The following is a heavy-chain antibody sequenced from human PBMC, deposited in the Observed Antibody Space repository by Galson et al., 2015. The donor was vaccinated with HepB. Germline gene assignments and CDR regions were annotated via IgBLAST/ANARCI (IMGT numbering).Heavy chain of an antibody. Sequence: LTCTVSGASISFYFWSWIRQPPGKGLEWLGDTHYRGDSNYHPSLKRRATISLDTSQNQLSLNLSSVTAADTAVYHRARGRLVRGDSDYWGQGTRVTVSS. CDR3: ARGRLVRGDSDY. D-gene: IGHD3-10*02. CDR1: GASISFYF. CDR2: THYRGDS. J-gene: IGHJ4*02. V-gene: IGHV4-59*01.